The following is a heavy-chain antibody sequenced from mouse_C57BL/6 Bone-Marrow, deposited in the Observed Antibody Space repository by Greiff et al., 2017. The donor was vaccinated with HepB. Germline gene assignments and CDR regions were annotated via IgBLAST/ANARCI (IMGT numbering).Heavy chain of an antibody. CDR2: IDPSDSET. V-gene: IGHV1-52*01. Sequence: QVQLQQPGAELVRPGSSAKLSCKASGYTFTSYWMHWVKQRPIQGLEWIGNIDPSDSETHYNQKFKDKATLTVDKSSSTAYMQLSSLTSENSAVYYCASSLDYYGSSGFAYWGQGTLVTVSA. J-gene: IGHJ3*01. D-gene: IGHD1-1*01. CDR3: ASSLDYYGSSGFAY. CDR1: GYTFTSYW.